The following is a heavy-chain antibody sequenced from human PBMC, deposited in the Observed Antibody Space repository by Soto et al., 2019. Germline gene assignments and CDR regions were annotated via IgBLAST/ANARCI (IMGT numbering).Heavy chain of an antibody. V-gene: IGHV3-21*06. CDR3: ERESEDLTSNFDY. J-gene: IGHJ4*02. CDR2: ISSTTNYI. Sequence: XVSLRLSCAASGFTFTRYSMNGVRQAPGMGLEWVSSISSTTNYIYYGDSMKGRFTISRDNAKNSLYLEMNSLRAEDTAVYYCERESEDLTSNFDYWGQGTLVTVSS. CDR1: GFTFTRYS.